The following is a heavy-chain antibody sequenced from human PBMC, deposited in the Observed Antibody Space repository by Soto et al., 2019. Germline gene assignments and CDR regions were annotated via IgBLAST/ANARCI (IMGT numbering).Heavy chain of an antibody. D-gene: IGHD6-13*01. CDR2: ISFSDGGT. V-gene: IGHV3-23*01. CDR1: GFTFSSYA. J-gene: IGHJ4*02. CDR3: VRDLGQQAYSFEY. Sequence: PGGSLRLSCAASGFTFSSYAMTWVRQAPGKGLEWVSSISFSDGGTYYADSVKGRLTISRDNCENTLYLQMNSLRSDDTAIYYCVRDLGQQAYSFEYWGQGTVVTVSS.